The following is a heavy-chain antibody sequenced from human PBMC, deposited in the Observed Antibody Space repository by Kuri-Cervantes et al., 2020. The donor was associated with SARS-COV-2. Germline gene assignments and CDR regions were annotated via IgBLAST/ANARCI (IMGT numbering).Heavy chain of an antibody. CDR3: ARDSDFWSGYYTGIVAFDI. J-gene: IGHJ3*02. CDR2: ISSSSSYI. V-gene: IGHV3-21*01. Sequence: GGSLRPSCAASGLTFSSDSMNWVRQAPGKGLEWVSSISSSSSYIYYADSVKGRFTISRDNAKNSLYLQKNSLRAEDTAVYYYARDSDFWSGYYTGIVAFDICGQGTMVTVSS. D-gene: IGHD3-3*01. CDR1: GLTFSSDS.